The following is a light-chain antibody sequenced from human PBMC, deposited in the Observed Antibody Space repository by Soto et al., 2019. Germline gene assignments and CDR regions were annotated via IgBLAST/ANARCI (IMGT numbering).Light chain of an antibody. Sequence: EIVLTQSPATLSLSPGDRATLSCRASQSVSTYLAWYQQKHGQAPRLLIYDASKRATGIPVRFSGSGSGTDFTLTITSLEPEDFGVYYCQQRSNWPPTWTFGQGTKVDIK. V-gene: IGKV3-11*01. CDR3: QQRSNWPPTWT. CDR2: DAS. CDR1: QSVSTY. J-gene: IGKJ1*01.